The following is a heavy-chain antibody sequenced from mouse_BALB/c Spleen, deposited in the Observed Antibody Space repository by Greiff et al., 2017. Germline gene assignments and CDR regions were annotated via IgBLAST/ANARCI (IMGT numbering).Heavy chain of an antibody. CDR3: VREDGYYPAWSFDV. J-gene: IGHJ1*01. V-gene: IGHV10-1*02. CDR1: GFTFNTYA. Sequence: EVQGVESGGGLVQPKGSLKLSCAASGFTFNTYAMNWVRQAPGKGLEWVARIRSKSNNYATYYADSVKDRFTISRDDSQSMLYLQMNNLKTEDTAMYYCVREDGYYPAWSFDVWGAGTTVTVSS. CDR2: IRSKSNNYAT. D-gene: IGHD2-3*01.